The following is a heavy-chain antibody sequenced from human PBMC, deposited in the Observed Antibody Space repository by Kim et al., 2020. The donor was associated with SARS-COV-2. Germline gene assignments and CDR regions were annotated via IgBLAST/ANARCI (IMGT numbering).Heavy chain of an antibody. CDR2: IQYDGSEN. CDR1: GFTLGNYW. J-gene: IGHJ3*01. V-gene: IGHV3-7*01. Sequence: GGSLRLSCAASGFTLGNYWMTWVRQAPGKGLEVVATIQYDGSENYYVDSVGGRFTMSRDIAKTSVSLQMNSLRVEDTAFYYCARLNGTYGGPLDVWGRGTMVTVSS. CDR3: ARLNGTYGGPLDV. D-gene: IGHD1-26*01.